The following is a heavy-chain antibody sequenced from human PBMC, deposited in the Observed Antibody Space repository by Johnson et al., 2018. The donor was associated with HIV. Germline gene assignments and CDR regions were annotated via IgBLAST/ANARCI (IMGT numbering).Heavy chain of an antibody. CDR1: GFTVSSNY. D-gene: IGHD2-2*01. CDR3: AKDPLVVPAATRYAFDI. Sequence: MQLVESGGGLVQPGRSLRLSCAASGFTVSSNYMSWVRQAPGKGLEWVSSIGGSGTNTYYADSVKGRFTISRDNSKNTLYLQMHSLRAEDTAIYYCAKDPLVVPAATRYAFDIWGQGTMVTVSS. CDR2: IGGSGTNT. J-gene: IGHJ3*02. V-gene: IGHV3-23*04.